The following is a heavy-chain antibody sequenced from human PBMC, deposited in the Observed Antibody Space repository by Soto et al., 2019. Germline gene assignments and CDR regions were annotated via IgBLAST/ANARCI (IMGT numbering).Heavy chain of an antibody. V-gene: IGHV4-30-2*01. Sequence: PSETLSLTCAVSGGSISSGGYSWSWIRQPPGKGLEWIGYIYHSGSTYYNPSLKSRVTISVDRSKNQFSLKLSSVTAADTAVYYCARASDKWLATDYWGQGTLVTVSS. CDR1: GGSISSGGYS. CDR2: IYHSGST. J-gene: IGHJ4*02. CDR3: ARASDKWLATDY. D-gene: IGHD3-22*01.